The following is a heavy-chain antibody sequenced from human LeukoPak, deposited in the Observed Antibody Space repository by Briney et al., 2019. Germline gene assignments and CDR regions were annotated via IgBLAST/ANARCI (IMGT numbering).Heavy chain of an antibody. CDR3: AKDRGYSYGFGNYYFDY. D-gene: IGHD5-18*01. CDR1: GFTFSSYA. Sequence: GGSLRLSCAASGFTFSSYAMSWVRQAPGKGLEWVSAISGSGGSTYYADSVKGRFTISRDNSKNTLYLQMNGLRAEDTAVYYCAKDRGYSYGFGNYYFDYWGQGTLVTVSS. J-gene: IGHJ4*02. CDR2: ISGSGGST. V-gene: IGHV3-23*01.